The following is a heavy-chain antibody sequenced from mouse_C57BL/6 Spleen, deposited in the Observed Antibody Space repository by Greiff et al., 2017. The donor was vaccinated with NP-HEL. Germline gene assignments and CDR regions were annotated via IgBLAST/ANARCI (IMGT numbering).Heavy chain of an antibody. CDR1: GYSITSGYY. CDR2: ISYDGSN. Sequence: VQLQQSGPGLVKPSQSLSLTCSVTGYSITSGYYWNWIRQFPGNKLEWMGYISYDGSNNYNPSLKNRISITRDTSKNQFFLKLNSVTTEDTATYYCAREGPHYSNYEGAYWGQGTLVTVSA. CDR3: AREGPHYSNYEGAY. D-gene: IGHD2-5*01. J-gene: IGHJ3*01. V-gene: IGHV3-6*01.